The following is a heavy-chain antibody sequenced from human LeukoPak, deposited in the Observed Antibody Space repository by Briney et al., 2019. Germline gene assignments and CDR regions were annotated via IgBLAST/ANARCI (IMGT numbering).Heavy chain of an antibody. J-gene: IGHJ4*02. Sequence: PGGSLRLSCAASRFTFSSYVMNWVRQAPGKGLEWVSAISGSDDKTYYADSVQGRFTISRDNSKNTLYLQMNSLRAEDTAVYYCAKWQYGVGFASWGQGTLVTVSS. CDR1: RFTFSSYV. CDR2: ISGSDDKT. D-gene: IGHD3-10*01. V-gene: IGHV3-23*01. CDR3: AKWQYGVGFAS.